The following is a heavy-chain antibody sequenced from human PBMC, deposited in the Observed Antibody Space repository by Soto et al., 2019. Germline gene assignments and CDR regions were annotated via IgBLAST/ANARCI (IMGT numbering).Heavy chain of an antibody. Sequence: GSLRLSCAASGFTFSSYSMNWVRQAPGKGLEWVSSISSSSSYIYYADSVKGRFTISRDNAKNSLYLQMNSLRAEDTAVYYCARGKTDSSNFDYWGQGTLVTVSS. CDR1: GFTFSSYS. V-gene: IGHV3-21*01. J-gene: IGHJ4*02. CDR3: ARGKTDSSNFDY. CDR2: ISSSSSYI.